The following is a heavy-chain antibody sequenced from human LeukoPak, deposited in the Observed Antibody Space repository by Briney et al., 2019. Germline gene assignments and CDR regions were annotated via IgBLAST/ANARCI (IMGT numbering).Heavy chain of an antibody. J-gene: IGHJ6*03. Sequence: SETLSLTCTVSGGSISSSSYYWGWIRQPPGKGLEWIGSIYYSGSTYYNPSLKSRVTISVDTSKNQFSLQLNSVTPEDTAVYYCARAQQWLQRGYYYYYMDVWGKGTTVTISS. CDR3: ARAQQWLQRGYYYYYMDV. D-gene: IGHD6-19*01. CDR2: IYYSGST. V-gene: IGHV4-39*01. CDR1: GGSISSSSYY.